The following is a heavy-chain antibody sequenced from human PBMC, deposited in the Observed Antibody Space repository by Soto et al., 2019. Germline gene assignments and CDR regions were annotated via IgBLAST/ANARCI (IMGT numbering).Heavy chain of an antibody. CDR3: ARSLGIAAAATD. Sequence: ASEVSCKASGYTFTSYSFNWVRQAPGQGLEWMGWISGYNGNTKYPQKLQGRVTMTTETSTSTAYMELRSLRSDDTAMYYCARSLGIAAAATDWGQGTLVTVSS. CDR2: ISGYNGNT. J-gene: IGHJ4*02. D-gene: IGHD6-13*01. CDR1: GYTFTSYS. V-gene: IGHV1-18*01.